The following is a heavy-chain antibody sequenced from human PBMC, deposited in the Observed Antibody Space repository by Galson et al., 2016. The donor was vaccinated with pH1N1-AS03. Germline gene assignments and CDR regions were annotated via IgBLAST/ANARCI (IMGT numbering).Heavy chain of an antibody. CDR3: ARELWFGVDY. D-gene: IGHD3-10*01. V-gene: IGHV3-30-3*01. CDR2: VSYDGAHT. J-gene: IGHJ4*01. CDR1: GFTFNQYA. Sequence: SLRLSCAASGFTFNQYAMHWVRQAPGKGLEWVGLVSYDGAHTYYADSVKCRFTISRGNSENTLYLQMNSLGPEDTAVYYCARELWFGVDYWGPGTLVTVSS.